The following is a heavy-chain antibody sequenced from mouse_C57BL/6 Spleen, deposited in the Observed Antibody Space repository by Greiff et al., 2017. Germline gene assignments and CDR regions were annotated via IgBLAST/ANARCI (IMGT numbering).Heavy chain of an antibody. D-gene: IGHD1-1*01. CDR2: ISYDGSN. Sequence: VQLKESGPGLVKPSQSLSLTCYVTGYSITSGYYWNWIRQFPGNKLEWMGYISYDGSNNYNPSLKNRISITRDKSKNQFFLKLNSVTTEDTATYYCARDYGSSWYFDVWGTGTTVTVSS. CDR1: GYSITSGYY. J-gene: IGHJ1*03. CDR3: ARDYGSSWYFDV. V-gene: IGHV3-6*01.